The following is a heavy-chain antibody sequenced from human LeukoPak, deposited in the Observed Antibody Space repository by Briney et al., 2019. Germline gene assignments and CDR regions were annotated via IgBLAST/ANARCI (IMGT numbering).Heavy chain of an antibody. J-gene: IGHJ3*02. V-gene: IGHV4-59*08. CDR3: ARRTLLDQTRHDAFDI. CDR1: GGSISSYF. CDR2: IYYSGST. Sequence: SETLSLTCSVSGGSISSYFWSWIRQPPGKGLEWIGYIYYSGSTNYNPSLKSRVTISVDTSKNQFSLKLSSVTAADTAVYYCARRTLLDQTRHDAFDIWGQGTMVTVSS. D-gene: IGHD3/OR15-3a*01.